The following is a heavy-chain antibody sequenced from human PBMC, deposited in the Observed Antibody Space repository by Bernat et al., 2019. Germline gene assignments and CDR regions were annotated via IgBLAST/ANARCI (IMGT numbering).Heavy chain of an antibody. CDR2: INPNSGGT. CDR3: ARERADYYDSSGHDAFDI. V-gene: IGHV1-2*04. J-gene: IGHJ3*02. D-gene: IGHD3-22*01. Sequence: QVQLVQSGAEVKKPGASVKVSCKASGYTFTGYYMHWVRQAPGQGLEWMGWINPNSGGTNYVQKFQGWVTMTRDTSISTAYMELSRLRSDDTAVYYCARERADYYDSSGHDAFDIWGQGTMVTVSS. CDR1: GYTFTGYY.